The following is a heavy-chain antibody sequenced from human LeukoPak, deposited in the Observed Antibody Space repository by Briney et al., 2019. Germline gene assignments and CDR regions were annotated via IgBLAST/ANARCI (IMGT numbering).Heavy chain of an antibody. J-gene: IGHJ4*02. CDR1: GYTFTGYY. Sequence: GASVKVSCKASGYTFTGYYMHWVRQAPGQGLEWMGIINPSGGSTSYAQKFQGRVTMTRDMSTSTVYMELSSLRSEDTAVYYCARGSGYYDSSGYLDYWGQGTLVTVSS. CDR2: INPSGGST. CDR3: ARGSGYYDSSGYLDY. V-gene: IGHV1-46*01. D-gene: IGHD3-22*01.